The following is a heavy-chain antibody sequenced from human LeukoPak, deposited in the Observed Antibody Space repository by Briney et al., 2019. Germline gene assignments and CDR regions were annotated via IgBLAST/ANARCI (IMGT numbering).Heavy chain of an antibody. D-gene: IGHD6-13*01. CDR1: GYTFTSYA. J-gene: IGHJ6*02. Sequence: ASVKVSCKASGYTFTSYAMHWVRQAPGQRLEWMGWINAGNGNTKYSQKFQGRVTITRDTSASTAYMELSSLRSEDTAVYYCARAQGSSWPHYYYGMDVWGQGTTVTVSS. CDR2: INAGNGNT. CDR3: ARAQGSSWPHYYYGMDV. V-gene: IGHV1-3*01.